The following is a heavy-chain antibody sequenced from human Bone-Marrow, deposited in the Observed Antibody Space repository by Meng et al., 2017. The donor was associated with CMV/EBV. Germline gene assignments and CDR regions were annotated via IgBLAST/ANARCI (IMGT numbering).Heavy chain of an antibody. CDR1: GGSINSHSHY. CDR3: ARGLWARFDP. V-gene: IGHV4-39*07. D-gene: IGHD2-21*01. J-gene: IGHJ5*02. CDR2: IYYSGST. Sequence: GSLRLSCSVSGGSINSHSHYWGWIRQPPGKGLEWIGTIYYSGSTYQNPSLKSRVTISVDTSKRQFSLKMNSVTAADTAVYYCARGLWARFDPWGQGTLVTVSS.